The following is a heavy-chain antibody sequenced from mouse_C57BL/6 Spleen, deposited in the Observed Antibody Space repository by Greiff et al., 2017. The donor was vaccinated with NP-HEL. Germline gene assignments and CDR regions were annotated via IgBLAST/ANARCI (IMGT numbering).Heavy chain of an antibody. CDR3: ARGGTTVVERNYFDY. J-gene: IGHJ2*01. D-gene: IGHD1-1*01. Sequence: EVQLQQSGPELVKPGASVKISCKASGYSFTGYYMNWVKQSPEKSLEWIGEINPSTGGTTYNQKFKAKATLTVDKSSSTAYMQLKSLTSEDSAVYYCARGGTTVVERNYFDYWGQGTTLTVSS. CDR2: INPSTGGT. V-gene: IGHV1-42*01. CDR1: GYSFTGYY.